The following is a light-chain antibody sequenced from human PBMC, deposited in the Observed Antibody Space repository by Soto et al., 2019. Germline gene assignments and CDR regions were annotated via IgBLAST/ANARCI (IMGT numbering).Light chain of an antibody. V-gene: IGKV3-15*01. CDR3: QQYSSWLWT. J-gene: IGKJ1*01. Sequence: ILMTQSPSTLSVSPGERATLSCRASQSVGTKLAWYQQTRGQAPRLLIYGASNRATGVPARYSGSVSGTEFTLTISSLQSEDFEVYYCQQYSSWLWTFGQGTKVDIK. CDR1: QSVGTK. CDR2: GAS.